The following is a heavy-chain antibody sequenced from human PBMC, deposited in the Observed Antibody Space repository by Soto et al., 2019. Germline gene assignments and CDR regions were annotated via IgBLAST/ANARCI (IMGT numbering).Heavy chain of an antibody. Sequence: GESLKISCKGSGYSFASYWIAWVRQMPGKGLEWMGIIYPDDSDTRYSPSFQDRVTISADKSITTAYLQWSSLEASATAMYYCARQRDIVVVPPDYWGQGTLVTVSS. D-gene: IGHD2-2*01. CDR1: GYSFASYW. J-gene: IGHJ4*02. CDR3: ARQRDIVVVPPDY. CDR2: IYPDDSDT. V-gene: IGHV5-51*01.